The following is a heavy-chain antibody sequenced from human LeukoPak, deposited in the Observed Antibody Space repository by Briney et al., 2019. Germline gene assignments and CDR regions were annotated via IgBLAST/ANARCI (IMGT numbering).Heavy chain of an antibody. J-gene: IGHJ4*02. V-gene: IGHV3-23*01. CDR3: AKKVPANWGSYFDY. CDR1: GFTFSSYA. CDR2: ISGSGDST. D-gene: IGHD7-27*01. Sequence: GGSLRLSCAASGFTFSSYAMSWVRQAPGKGLEWVSAISGSGDSTYSTDSVKGRFTISRDNSKNTLYLQMNSLRAEDTAVYDCAKKVPANWGSYFDYWGQGTLVTVSS.